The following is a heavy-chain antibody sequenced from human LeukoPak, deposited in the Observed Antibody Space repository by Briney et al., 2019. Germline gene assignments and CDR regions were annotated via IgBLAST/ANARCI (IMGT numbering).Heavy chain of an antibody. D-gene: IGHD2-15*01. Sequence: PGGSLRLSCAASGFTFSSYGMSWVRQAPGKGLEWVSAISGSGGSTYYADSVKGRFTISRDNSKNTLYLQMNSLRAEDTAVYYCARDHICIVSEVVAAYFDYWGQGTLVTVSS. J-gene: IGHJ4*02. CDR1: GFTFSSYG. CDR2: ISGSGGST. CDR3: ARDHICIVSEVVAAYFDY. V-gene: IGHV3-23*01.